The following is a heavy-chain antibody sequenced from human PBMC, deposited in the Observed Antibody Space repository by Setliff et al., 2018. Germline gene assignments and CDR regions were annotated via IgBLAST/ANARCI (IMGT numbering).Heavy chain of an antibody. CDR3: RFWSSYYRNDY. J-gene: IGHJ4*02. CDR2: INQSGNT. D-gene: IGHD3-3*01. V-gene: IGHV4-34*01. Sequence: KPSETLSLTCTVYGGSFSDYYWGWIRQSPGKRPEWIAEINQSGNTNYNPSLNSRVSVSVDTPTNQFSLKVFSVTAADTAVYYCRFWSSYYRNDYWAQGTLVTVS. CDR1: GGSFSDYY.